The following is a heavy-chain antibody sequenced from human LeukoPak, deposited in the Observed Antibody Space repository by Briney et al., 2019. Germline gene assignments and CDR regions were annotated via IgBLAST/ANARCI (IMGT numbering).Heavy chain of an antibody. J-gene: IGHJ3*02. Sequence: SETLSLTCTVSGGSISSYYWSWIRQPPGKGLEWMGYIYYSGSTNYNPSLKSRVTISVDTSKNQFSLKLSSVTAADTAVYYCARAGGYSSSWYLAFDIWGQGTMVTVSS. D-gene: IGHD6-13*01. CDR2: IYYSGST. V-gene: IGHV4-59*01. CDR1: GGSISSYY. CDR3: ARAGGYSSSWYLAFDI.